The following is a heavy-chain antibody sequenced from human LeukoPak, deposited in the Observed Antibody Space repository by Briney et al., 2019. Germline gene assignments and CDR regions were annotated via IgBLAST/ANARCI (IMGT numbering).Heavy chain of an antibody. D-gene: IGHD1-26*01. CDR1: GFTFSSYA. CDR2: ISYDGSNK. J-gene: IGHJ4*02. CDR3: ARGRLYSGSYFFDY. Sequence: GGSLRLSCAASGFTFSSYAMHWVRQAPGKGLEWVAVISYDGSNKYYADSVKGRFTISRDNSKNTLYLQMNSLRAEDTAVYYCARGRLYSGSYFFDYWGQGTLVTVSS. V-gene: IGHV3-30-3*01.